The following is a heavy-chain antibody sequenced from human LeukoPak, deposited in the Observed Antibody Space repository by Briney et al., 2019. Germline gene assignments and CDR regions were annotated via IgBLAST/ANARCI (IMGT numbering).Heavy chain of an antibody. CDR2: INKDVSNT. CDR1: GFTLSSYW. CDR3: ERDMTGYSDY. D-gene: IGHD3-9*01. Sequence: GGSLRLSCAAAGFTLSSYWMHWVRQAPAKGLVWVSRINKDVSNTNHPDSGKGRFTIPRDNDKDTLYLQMNTLRAEDTAVNYCERDMTGYSDYWGQGTLVTVSS. J-gene: IGHJ4*02. V-gene: IGHV3-74*01.